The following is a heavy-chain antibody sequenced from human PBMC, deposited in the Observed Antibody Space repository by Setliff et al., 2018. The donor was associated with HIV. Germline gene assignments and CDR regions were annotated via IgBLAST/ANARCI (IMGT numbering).Heavy chain of an antibody. CDR3: ARAGMIFGVGSYYFNY. Sequence: PSETLSLTCAVYGGSFSGNYWSWIRQPPGKGLEWIGEVNHGGRLNYNPSLKSRVTISVDTSKNQFSLRLTSVTAADTAVYYCARAGMIFGVGSYYFNYWGRGTLVTVSS. CDR1: GGSFSGNY. D-gene: IGHD3-3*01. J-gene: IGHJ4*02. CDR2: VNHGGRL. V-gene: IGHV4-34*01.